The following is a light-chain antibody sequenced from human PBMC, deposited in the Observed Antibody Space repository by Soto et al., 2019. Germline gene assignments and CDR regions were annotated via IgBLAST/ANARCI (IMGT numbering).Light chain of an antibody. CDR3: SSYTSSSTQGV. CDR2: EVS. V-gene: IGLV2-14*01. J-gene: IGLJ2*01. CDR1: SSDVGGYNY. Sequence: QSALTQPASVSGSPGQSITISCTGTSSDVGGYNYVSWYQQHPGKAPKLMIYEVSNRPSGVSNRFSGSKSGNTASLTISGLQAEDEADYYCSSYTSSSTQGVCGGGTKLTVL.